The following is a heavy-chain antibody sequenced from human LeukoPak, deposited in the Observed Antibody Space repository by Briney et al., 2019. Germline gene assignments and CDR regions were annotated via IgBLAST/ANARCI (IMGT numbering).Heavy chain of an antibody. CDR1: GYTFTGYY. CDR2: INPNSGGT. J-gene: IGHJ4*02. CDR3: ARDYDFWSGYPYFDY. V-gene: IGHV1-2*02. Sequence: ASVKVSCKASGYTFTGYYMHWVRQAPGQGLEWMGWINPNSGGTNYAQKFRGRVTMTRDTSISTAYMELSRLRSDDTAVYYCARDYDFWSGYPYFDYWGQGTLATVSS. D-gene: IGHD3-3*01.